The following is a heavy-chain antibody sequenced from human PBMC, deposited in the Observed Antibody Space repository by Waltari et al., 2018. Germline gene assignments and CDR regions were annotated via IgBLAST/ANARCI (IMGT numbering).Heavy chain of an antibody. D-gene: IGHD3-3*01. CDR3: ARDRSGYFMD. J-gene: IGHJ4*02. CDR2: IYNTGST. Sequence: QVQLQESGPGLVKPSETLSLTCAVSGYSISSGYSWGWIRQPPGKGLECIGNIYNTGSTYSKPSLKSRVTISVDTSKNQFSLKLSSVTAADTAVYYCARDRSGYFMDWGQGSLVTVSS. CDR1: GYSISSGYS. V-gene: IGHV4-38-2*01.